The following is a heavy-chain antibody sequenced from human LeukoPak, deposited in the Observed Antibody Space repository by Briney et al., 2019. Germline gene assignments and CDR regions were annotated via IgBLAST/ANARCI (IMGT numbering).Heavy chain of an antibody. CDR1: GGSISSYY. D-gene: IGHD3-3*01. Sequence: SETLSLTCTVSGGSISSYYWSWIRQPPGKGLEWIGSIYYSGSTYYNPSLKSRVTISVDTSKNQFSLKLSSVTAADTAVYYCARRYYDFWSGYYTPLGGQGTLVTVSS. CDR3: ARRYYDFWSGYYTPL. CDR2: IYYSGST. J-gene: IGHJ4*02. V-gene: IGHV4-59*05.